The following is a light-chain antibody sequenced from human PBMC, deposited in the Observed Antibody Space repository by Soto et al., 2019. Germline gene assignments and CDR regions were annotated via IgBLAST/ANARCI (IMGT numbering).Light chain of an antibody. CDR2: EVS. J-gene: IGLJ3*02. V-gene: IGLV2-14*01. CDR1: SNDVGGYNY. CDR3: SSFTGRSPCV. Sequence: QSVLTQPASVSGSPGQSITISCTGTSNDVGGYNYVSWYQQHPGKAPKLIIYEVSNRPSEVSNRFSGSKSGNTASLTISGLQAEDEADYYCSSFTGRSPCVFGGGTKVTVL.